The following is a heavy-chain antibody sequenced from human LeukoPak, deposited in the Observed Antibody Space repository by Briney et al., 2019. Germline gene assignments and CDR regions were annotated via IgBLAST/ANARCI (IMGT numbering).Heavy chain of an antibody. V-gene: IGHV4-39*01. CDR2: VHYTGST. J-gene: IGHJ4*02. CDR3: ALSAYDSSGYSELNDY. Sequence: PSETLSLTCTVSGGSVSSSTFYWGWIRQPPGKGLEWIASVHYTGSTFYNPSLKSRVTISMDTSKTQFSLNLRSVTAADTAVYYCALSAYDSSGYSELNDYWGQGTLVTVSS. D-gene: IGHD3-22*01. CDR1: GGSVSSSTFY.